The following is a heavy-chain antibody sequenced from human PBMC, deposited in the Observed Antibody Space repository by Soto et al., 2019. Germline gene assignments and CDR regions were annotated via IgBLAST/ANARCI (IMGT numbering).Heavy chain of an antibody. CDR3: AKDSRNVAVSAARVYGMDV. Sequence: WWSLRLSCAGSVFTFSDYAMTWVRQAPGKGLEWVSTTRSNGEYTYYGDSAKGRFTVSRDNSKNTLYLEMSSVRAEDTAVYYCAKDSRNVAVSAARVYGMDVWGQGTTVTVSS. CDR1: VFTFSDYA. V-gene: IGHV3-23*01. D-gene: IGHD2-2*01. CDR2: TRSNGEYT. J-gene: IGHJ6*02.